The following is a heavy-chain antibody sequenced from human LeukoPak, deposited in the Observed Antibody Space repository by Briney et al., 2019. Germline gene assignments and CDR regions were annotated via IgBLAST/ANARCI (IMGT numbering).Heavy chain of an antibody. CDR1: GDSMNSYF. CDR2: IYYSGST. D-gene: IGHD5-12*01. J-gene: IGHJ3*02. V-gene: IGHV4-59*12. CDR3: ARGGQCSGYDLDACDI. Sequence: SETLSLTCSVSGDSMNSYFWSWIRQTTGKGLEWIGYIYYSGSTNYNPSLESRVTISVDTSKNQFSLKLSYLTAADTAVYYCARGGQCSGYDLDACDIWGQGTMVTVSS.